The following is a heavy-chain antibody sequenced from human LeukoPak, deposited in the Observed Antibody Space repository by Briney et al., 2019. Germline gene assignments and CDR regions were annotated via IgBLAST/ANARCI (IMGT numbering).Heavy chain of an antibody. D-gene: IGHD6-13*01. CDR1: GFTFSSYA. J-gene: IGHJ4*02. V-gene: IGHV3-23*01. Sequence: GGSLRLSCAASGFTFSSYAMSWVRQAPGKGLDWVSSIGGSGGSTYYADSVKGRFTISRDNSKNTLYLQMNSLRAEDTAVYYCAKVETAAAATLRGFDYWGQGTLVTVSS. CDR3: AKVETAAAATLRGFDY. CDR2: IGGSGGST.